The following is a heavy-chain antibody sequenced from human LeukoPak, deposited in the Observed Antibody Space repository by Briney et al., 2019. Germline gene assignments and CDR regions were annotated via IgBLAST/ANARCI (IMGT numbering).Heavy chain of an antibody. CDR1: GFTFSSYG. Sequence: PGGSLRLSCAASGFTFSSYGMHWVRQAPGKGLEWVADIWFDGKNEHFADSVKGRFTISRDNSKNTMYLQINSLRAEDTAVYYCARDRHCANSVCHSPPGMDVWGQGTTVTVSS. CDR3: ARDRHCANSVCHSPPGMDV. V-gene: IGHV3-33*01. D-gene: IGHD2-8*01. CDR2: IWFDGKNE. J-gene: IGHJ6*02.